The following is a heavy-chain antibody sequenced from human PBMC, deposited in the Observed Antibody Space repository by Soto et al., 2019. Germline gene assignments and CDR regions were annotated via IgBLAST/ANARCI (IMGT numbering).Heavy chain of an antibody. CDR1: GGSISSSSYY. J-gene: IGHJ4*02. Sequence: PSETLSLTCTVSGGSISSSSYYWGWIRQPPGKGLEWIGSIYYSGSTYYNPSLKSRVTISVDTSKNQFSLKLSSVTAADTAVYYCARGNDFWSGHRRGWLDYWGQGTLVTVSS. D-gene: IGHD3-3*01. CDR3: ARGNDFWSGHRRGWLDY. V-gene: IGHV4-39*01. CDR2: IYYSGST.